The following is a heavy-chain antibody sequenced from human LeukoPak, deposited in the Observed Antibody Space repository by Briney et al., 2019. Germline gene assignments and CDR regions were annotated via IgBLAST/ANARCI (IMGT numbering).Heavy chain of an antibody. V-gene: IGHV3-33*06. CDR2: IWYDGSNK. CDR1: GFTFSSYG. CDR3: AKDHQETYYYDSSGYSGN. D-gene: IGHD3-22*01. J-gene: IGHJ4*02. Sequence: PGRSLRLSCAASGFTFSSYGMHWIRQAPGKGLEWVAVIWYDGSNKYYADSVKGRFTISRDNSKNTLYLQMNSLRAEDTAVYYCAKDHQETYYYDSSGYSGNWGQGTLVTVSS.